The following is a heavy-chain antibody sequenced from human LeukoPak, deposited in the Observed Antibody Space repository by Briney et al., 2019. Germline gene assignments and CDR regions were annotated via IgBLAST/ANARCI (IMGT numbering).Heavy chain of an antibody. CDR3: ASPSYYFDY. J-gene: IGHJ4*02. CDR2: INPILGIA. CDR1: GGTFSSYT. Sequence: GSSVKVSCKASGGTFSSYTISWVRQAPGQGLEWMGRINPILGIANYARKFQGRVTITADKSTSTAYMELSSLRSEDTAVYYCASPSYYFDYWGQGTLVTVSS. V-gene: IGHV1-69*02.